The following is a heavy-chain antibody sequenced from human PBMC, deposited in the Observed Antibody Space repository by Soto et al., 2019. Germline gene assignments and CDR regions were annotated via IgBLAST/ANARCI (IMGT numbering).Heavy chain of an antibody. Sequence: PGESLKISCKGSGYRFTSYWIGWVRQMPGKGLEWMGIIYPGDSDTRYSPSFQGQVTISADKSITTAYLQWSSLKASDTAMYYCATRTMTTVTTAAFDIWGQGTMVTVS. J-gene: IGHJ3*02. D-gene: IGHD4-17*01. CDR1: GYRFTSYW. CDR2: IYPGDSDT. V-gene: IGHV5-51*01. CDR3: ATRTMTTVTTAAFDI.